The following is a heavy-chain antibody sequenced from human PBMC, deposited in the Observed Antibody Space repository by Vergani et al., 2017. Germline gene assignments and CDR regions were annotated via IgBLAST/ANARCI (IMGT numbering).Heavy chain of an antibody. D-gene: IGHD5-18*01. V-gene: IGHV1-2*02. CDR1: GYTFTGYY. CDR3: ARGKKAAMVTYYFDY. CDR2: INPNSGGT. Sequence: QVQLVQSGAEVKKPGASVKVSCKASGYTFTGYYMHWVRQAPGQGLEWMGWINPNSGGTNYAQKFQGRVTMTRDTSISTAYMELSRLRSDDTAVYYCARGKKAAMVTYYFDYWGQGTLVTVSS. J-gene: IGHJ4*02.